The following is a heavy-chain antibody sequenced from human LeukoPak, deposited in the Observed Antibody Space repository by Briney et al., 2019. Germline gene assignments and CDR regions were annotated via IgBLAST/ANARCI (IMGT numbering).Heavy chain of an antibody. V-gene: IGHV4-30-2*05. CDR2: IYHSGST. D-gene: IGHD4-23*01. Sequence: SSETLSLTCAVSGGSISSGGYSWSWIRQPPGKGLEWIGYIYHSGSTYYNPSLRSRVTISVYMSKNQFSLKLNSVTAADTAVYYCARFYGGNSGMLPRATFDIWGQGTMVTVYS. J-gene: IGHJ3*02. CDR1: GGSISSGGYS. CDR3: ARFYGGNSGMLPRATFDI.